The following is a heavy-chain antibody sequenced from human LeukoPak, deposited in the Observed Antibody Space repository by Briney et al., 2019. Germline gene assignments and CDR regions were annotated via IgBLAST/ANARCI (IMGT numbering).Heavy chain of an antibody. D-gene: IGHD2-15*01. J-gene: IGHJ4*02. V-gene: IGHV4-4*07. CDR2: IYTSGST. CDR3: ASRDQSCSGDTCYPIDY. Sequence: SETLSLTCTVSGGSISSYYWSWIRQPAGKGLEWIGRIYTSGSTNYNPSLKSRVTMSVDTSKNQFSLKLSSVTAADTAVYYCASRDQSCSGDTCYPIDYWGQGTLVTVSS. CDR1: GGSISSYY.